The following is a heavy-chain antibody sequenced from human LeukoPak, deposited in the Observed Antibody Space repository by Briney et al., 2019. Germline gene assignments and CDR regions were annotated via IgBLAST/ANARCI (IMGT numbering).Heavy chain of an antibody. CDR3: AKRVVPAAMEVY. Sequence: GGSLRLSCAASGFTFSSYSMNWVRQAPGKGLQWVSAIGGSGGGTYYADSVKGRFTISRDNSKNTLCLQINSLRAEDTAVYYCAKRVVPAAMEVYWGQGTLVTVSS. J-gene: IGHJ4*02. CDR1: GFTFSSYS. V-gene: IGHV3-23*01. D-gene: IGHD2-2*01. CDR2: IGGSGGGT.